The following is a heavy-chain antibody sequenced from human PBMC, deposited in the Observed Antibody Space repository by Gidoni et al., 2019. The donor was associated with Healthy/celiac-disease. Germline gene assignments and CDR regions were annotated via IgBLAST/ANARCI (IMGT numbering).Heavy chain of an antibody. CDR2: IIPIFGTA. J-gene: IGHJ4*02. Sequence: QVQLVQSGAEVKKPGSSVKFSFTASGGTFSSYAISWVRQAPGQGLEWMGGIIPIFGTANYAQKFQGRVTITADESTSTDYMELSSLRSEDTAVYYCAEGYSGYGRLDYWGQGTLVTVSS. CDR3: AEGYSGYGRLDY. CDR1: GGTFSSYA. D-gene: IGHD5-12*01. V-gene: IGHV1-69*01.